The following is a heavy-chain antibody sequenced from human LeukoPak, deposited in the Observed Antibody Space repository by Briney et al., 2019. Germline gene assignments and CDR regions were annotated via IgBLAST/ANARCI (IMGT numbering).Heavy chain of an antibody. Sequence: ASVKVSCKASGGTFSSYAISWVRQAPGQGLEWMGGIIPIFGTANYAQKFQGRVTITTDESTSTAYMELSSLRSEDTAVYYCARGGGVAAPFDYWGQGTLVTVSS. CDR2: IIPIFGTA. J-gene: IGHJ4*02. V-gene: IGHV1-69*05. CDR1: GGTFSSYA. D-gene: IGHD3-16*01. CDR3: ARGGGVAAPFDY.